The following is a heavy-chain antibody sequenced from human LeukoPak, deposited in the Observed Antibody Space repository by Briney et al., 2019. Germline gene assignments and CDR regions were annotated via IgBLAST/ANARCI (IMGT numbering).Heavy chain of an antibody. V-gene: IGHV3-21*01. CDR1: GFTFSSYS. CDR3: ARGRTNDYSYYGMDV. D-gene: IGHD2-8*01. J-gene: IGHJ6*02. Sequence: PGGSLRLSCAASGFTFSSYSMNWVCQAPGKGLEWVSSISSSSSYIYYADSVKGRFTISRDNAKNSLYLQMNSLRAEDTAVYYCARGRTNDYSYYGMDVWGQGTTVTVSS. CDR2: ISSSSSYI.